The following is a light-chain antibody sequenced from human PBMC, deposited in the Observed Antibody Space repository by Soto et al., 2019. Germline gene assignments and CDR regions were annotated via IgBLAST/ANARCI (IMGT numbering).Light chain of an antibody. Sequence: QSALTQPASVSGSPGQSITISCTGTSSDVGSYNLVSWYQQHPGKAPKLMISDGNKRPSGISNRFSGSKSGNTASMTISGLQAEDEADYYCCSFATSGTWVFGGGTKLTVL. CDR2: DGN. CDR1: SSDVGSYNL. CDR3: CSFATSGTWV. V-gene: IGLV2-23*01. J-gene: IGLJ3*02.